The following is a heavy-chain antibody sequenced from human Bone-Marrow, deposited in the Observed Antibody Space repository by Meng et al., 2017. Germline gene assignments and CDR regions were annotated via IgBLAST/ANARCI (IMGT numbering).Heavy chain of an antibody. CDR2: ISSSSGSI. J-gene: IGHJ4*02. Sequence: EVQLVESGGGLVQPGGSLRLSCAASGFTFSSYTMNWVRQAPGKGLEWVSSISSSSGSIYSADSVKGRFTISRDNAKNSLYLQMHSLRADDTAVYFCARGRYAYGEYWGQGTLVTVSS. V-gene: IGHV3-21*01. CDR1: GFTFSSYT. CDR3: ARGRYAYGEY. D-gene: IGHD2-2*01.